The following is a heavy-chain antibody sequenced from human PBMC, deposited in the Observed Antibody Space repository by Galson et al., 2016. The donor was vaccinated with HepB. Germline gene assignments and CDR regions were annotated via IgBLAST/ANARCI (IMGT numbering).Heavy chain of an antibody. CDR3: ARGGLWPDY. Sequence: SLRLSCAASGFTFSDIGIHWVRQAPGKGLEWVAVIWYNGINKYFADSVRGRFNISRDNSKNTVYLQMNSLRPDDTGVYHCARGGLWPDYWGQGTLVTVSS. J-gene: IGHJ4*02. CDR2: IWYNGINK. V-gene: IGHV3-33*01. D-gene: IGHD5-18*01. CDR1: GFTFSDIG.